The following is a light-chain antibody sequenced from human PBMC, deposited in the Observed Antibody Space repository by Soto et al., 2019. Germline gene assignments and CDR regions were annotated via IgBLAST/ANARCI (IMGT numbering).Light chain of an antibody. CDR1: QSISSW. Sequence: DIQMTQSPSTLSASVGDRVTITCRASQSISSWLAWYQQTPGKAPKLLIYKASSLESGVPSRFSGSGSGTEFTLTISSLEPDDFATDYCQQYNSYHTFGQGTKLEIK. J-gene: IGKJ2*01. CDR3: QQYNSYHT. V-gene: IGKV1-5*03. CDR2: KAS.